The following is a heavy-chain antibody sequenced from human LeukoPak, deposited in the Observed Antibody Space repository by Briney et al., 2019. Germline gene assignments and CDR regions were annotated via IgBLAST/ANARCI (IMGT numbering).Heavy chain of an antibody. CDR1: GSSLSTCGMC. CDR2: IDWDDDK. Sequence: SGPALVKPTQTLTLTCTFSGSSLSTCGMCVSWIRQPPGKALEWLARIDWDDDKYYSTSLKTRLTITKDTSKNQVVLTMTNMDPVDTATYYCARIRATYYDSTGYVTWGQGTLVTVSS. CDR3: ARIRATYYDSTGYVT. J-gene: IGHJ5*02. D-gene: IGHD3-22*01. V-gene: IGHV2-70*11.